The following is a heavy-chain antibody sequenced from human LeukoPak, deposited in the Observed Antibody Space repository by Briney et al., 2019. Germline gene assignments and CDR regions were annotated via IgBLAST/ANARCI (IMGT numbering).Heavy chain of an antibody. CDR1: GYTLTELS. CDR2: FDPENGET. V-gene: IGHV1-24*01. Sequence: ASVKVSCKFSGYTLTELSMHWVRQAPGKGLEWMGGFDPENGETIYAQKLQGRVTMTEDTSTDTAYMELSSLRSEDTAVYYCATNRLTIFGVVAGFDPWGQGTLVTVSS. CDR3: ATNRLTIFGVVAGFDP. D-gene: IGHD3-3*01. J-gene: IGHJ5*02.